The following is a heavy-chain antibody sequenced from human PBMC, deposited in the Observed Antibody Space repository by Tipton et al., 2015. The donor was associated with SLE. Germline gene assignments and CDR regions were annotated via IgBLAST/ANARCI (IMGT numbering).Heavy chain of an antibody. CDR2: ISAYNGNT. Sequence: QLVQSGAEVKKPGASVKVSCKASGYTFTSYGISWVRQAPGQGLEGRGWISAYNGNTNYAQKLQGRVTMTTDTSTSTAYMELRCLRCDDSAGYYCGRDRASGSRAAFDIWGQGTIVTVSS. V-gene: IGHV1-18*01. J-gene: IGHJ3*02. D-gene: IGHD1-26*01. CDR1: GYTFTSYG. CDR3: GRDRASGSRAAFDI.